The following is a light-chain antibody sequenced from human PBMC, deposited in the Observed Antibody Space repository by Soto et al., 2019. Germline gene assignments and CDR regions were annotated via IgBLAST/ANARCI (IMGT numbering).Light chain of an antibody. J-gene: IGKJ1*01. Sequence: DLKRGESASCVAVSVRGIVTITCRVSQSMSYYLNWYQQKPGTAPKLLIYTASILQSGVPSRFSGIGSRKDSTLTITGPQHADCATYHCQQSHHTAPWTVGQGTKVDIK. CDR2: TAS. V-gene: IGKV1-39*01. CDR3: QQSHHTAPWT. CDR1: QSMSYY.